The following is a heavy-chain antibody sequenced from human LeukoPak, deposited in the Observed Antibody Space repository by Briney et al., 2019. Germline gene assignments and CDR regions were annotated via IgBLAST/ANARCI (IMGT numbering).Heavy chain of an antibody. D-gene: IGHD3-16*01. CDR2: IDPNSGAT. CDR1: GYTFSDYY. CDR3: APGGRITFGGEPAYYYDY. J-gene: IGHJ4*02. Sequence: ASVKVSCKTSGYTFSDYYIHWVRQAPGRGLEWMGWIDPNSGATNYAQKFQGRVTMTRATPISTVYMELSRLRSDDTAVYYCAPGGRITFGGEPAYYYDYWGQGTLVTVSS. V-gene: IGHV1-2*02.